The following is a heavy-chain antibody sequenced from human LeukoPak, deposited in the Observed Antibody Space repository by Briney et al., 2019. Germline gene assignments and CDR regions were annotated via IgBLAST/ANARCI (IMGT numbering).Heavy chain of an antibody. CDR2: IGTAGDT. Sequence: GGSLRLSCAASGFTFSSYDMHWVRQATGKGLEWVSAIGTAGDTYYPGSVKGRFTISRENAKNSLYLQMNSLRAGDTAVYYCARASYDSSGYGFVYYFDYWGQGTLVTVSS. CDR3: ARASYDSSGYGFVYYFDY. V-gene: IGHV3-13*01. CDR1: GFTFSSYD. D-gene: IGHD3-22*01. J-gene: IGHJ4*02.